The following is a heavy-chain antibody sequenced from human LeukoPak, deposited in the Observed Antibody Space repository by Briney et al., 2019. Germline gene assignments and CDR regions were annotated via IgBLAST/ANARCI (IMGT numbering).Heavy chain of an antibody. CDR3: AKDMAAYYYASGNIDY. Sequence: GGSLRLSCAASGFTFSSYGMHWVRQAPGKGLDWVAFIHHDGSNKYYADSVRGRFTISRDNSKNSLYLQMNSLRAEDTALYYCAKDMAAYYYASGNIDYWGQGTLVTVSS. V-gene: IGHV3-30*02. D-gene: IGHD3-10*01. CDR1: GFTFSSYG. CDR2: IHHDGSNK. J-gene: IGHJ4*02.